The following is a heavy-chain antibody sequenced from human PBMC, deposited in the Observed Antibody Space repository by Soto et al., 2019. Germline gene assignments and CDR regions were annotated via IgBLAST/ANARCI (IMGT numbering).Heavy chain of an antibody. J-gene: IGHJ3*02. Sequence: EVQLVESGGGLVKPGGSLRLSCAASGFTFSSYSMNWVRQAPGKGLEWVSSISSSSSYIYYADSVKGRFTISRDNAKNSLRLQMNRLRGEDTGVYYCARDVVRGGDAFDSWGQGAMVTVSS. D-gene: IGHD2-15*01. V-gene: IGHV3-21*01. CDR2: ISSSSSYI. CDR3: ARDVVRGGDAFDS. CDR1: GFTFSSYS.